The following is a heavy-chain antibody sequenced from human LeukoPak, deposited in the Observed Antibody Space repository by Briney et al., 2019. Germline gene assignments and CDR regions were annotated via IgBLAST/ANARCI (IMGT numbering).Heavy chain of an antibody. CDR1: GYAFAAYY. CDR2: INPSDGST. Sequence: ASVKVSCKASGYAFAAYYIHWARQAPGRGLEWVGLINPSDGSTRYAQKFQGRVTMTRDASTSTIYIDLNNLGSDDTAIYYCATDRPHNCFDPWGQGSLVTVSS. V-gene: IGHV1-46*01. CDR3: ATDRPHNCFDP. J-gene: IGHJ5*02.